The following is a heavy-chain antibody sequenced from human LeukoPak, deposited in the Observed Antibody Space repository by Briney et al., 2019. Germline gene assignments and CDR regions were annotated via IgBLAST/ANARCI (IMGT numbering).Heavy chain of an antibody. V-gene: IGHV1-46*01. CDR3: ARDKGCSSTSCYIGDNWFDP. J-gene: IGHJ5*02. CDR2: INPSGGST. D-gene: IGHD2-2*02. Sequence: ASVKVSCKASGYTFTSYYMHWVRQAPGQGLEWMGIINPSGGSTSYAQKFQGRVTMTRDMSTSTVYMELSSLGSEDTAVYYCARDKGCSSTSCYIGDNWFDPWGQGTLVTVSS. CDR1: GYTFTSYY.